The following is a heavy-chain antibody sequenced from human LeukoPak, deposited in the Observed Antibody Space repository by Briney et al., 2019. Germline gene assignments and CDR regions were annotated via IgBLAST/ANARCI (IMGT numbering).Heavy chain of an antibody. Sequence: PGVSLRLSCAASGFTFDDYGIHWVRQAPGKGLEWVSGISWNSGDIAYADSVKGRFTISRDNPKNSLYLQMNSLRADDTAFYYCAKEPSGWFSWYFDLWGRGTLVTVSS. V-gene: IGHV3-9*01. CDR1: GFTFDDYG. CDR3: AKEPSGWFSWYFDL. D-gene: IGHD6-19*01. J-gene: IGHJ2*01. CDR2: ISWNSGDI.